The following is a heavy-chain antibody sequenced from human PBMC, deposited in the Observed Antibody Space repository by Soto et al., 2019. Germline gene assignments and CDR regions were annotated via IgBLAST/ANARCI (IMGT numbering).Heavy chain of an antibody. CDR2: IFHDGTA. V-gene: IGHV4-4*02. D-gene: IGHD3-22*01. J-gene: IGHJ4*02. CDR1: VVSISSGNW. CDR3: ARLVYDISLNYMYFEF. Sequence: SETLSLTCAVSVVSISSGNWWTWVRQSPQRGLEYIGEIFHDGTANYYPSFERRVAISVDTSKNQFSLKLTSVTAADTAIYFCARLVYDISLNYMYFEFWRQGTLVPVSS.